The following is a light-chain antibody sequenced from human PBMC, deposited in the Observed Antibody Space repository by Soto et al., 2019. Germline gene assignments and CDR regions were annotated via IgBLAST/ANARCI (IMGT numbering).Light chain of an antibody. CDR3: QQRSNWPLS. CDR2: DVS. J-gene: IGKJ4*01. V-gene: IGKV3-11*01. CDR1: QSVGNY. Sequence: DIVLTQSPCTLSLSPGETATLSCRASQSVGNYLAWYQRKPGQAPRLLMHDVSIRSSGVPARFSGSGSGTDFILTISSLEPEDFAVYYCQQRSNWPLSFGGGTKVEIK.